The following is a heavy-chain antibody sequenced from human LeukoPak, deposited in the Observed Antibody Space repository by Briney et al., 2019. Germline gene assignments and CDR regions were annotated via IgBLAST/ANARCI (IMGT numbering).Heavy chain of an antibody. V-gene: IGHV4-4*09. D-gene: IGHD5-24*01. Sequence: SETLSLTCTVPGGSISSYYWSWIRQPPGKGLEWVGYIYTSGSTNNNTSLRSRVTISVDTNKNHFSLKLSAMTAADTAVYCCARSPAGLLQLPGYFDYWGQGTLVTVSS. CDR1: GGSISSYY. J-gene: IGHJ4*02. CDR2: IYTSGST. CDR3: ARSPAGLLQLPGYFDY.